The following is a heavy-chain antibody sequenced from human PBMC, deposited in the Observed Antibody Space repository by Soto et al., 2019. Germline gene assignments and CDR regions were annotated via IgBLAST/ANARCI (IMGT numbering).Heavy chain of an antibody. CDR2: ISAYNGNT. Sequence: QVQLVQSGAEVKKRGASVKVSCKASGYTFTSYGISWVRQAPGQGLEWMGWISAYNGNTNYAQKLQGRVTMTTDTSTSTAYMELRSLTSDDTAVYYCARDRQSMAPGDWFDPWGQGTLVTVSS. CDR3: ARDRQSMAPGDWFDP. CDR1: GYTFTSYG. V-gene: IGHV1-18*01. J-gene: IGHJ5*02. D-gene: IGHD3-10*01.